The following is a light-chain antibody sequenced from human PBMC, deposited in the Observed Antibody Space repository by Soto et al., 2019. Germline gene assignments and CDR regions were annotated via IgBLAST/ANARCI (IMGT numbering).Light chain of an antibody. Sequence: EIVMTQSPATLSVSPGERATLSCRASENIYTNLAWYQQKPGQAPRLLFYGASTRATGLPARFSGTGSGTEFTLTINSLQAEDSAVYYGQQYYNWPRTFGQGTRLEIK. CDR3: QQYYNWPRT. J-gene: IGKJ5*01. CDR1: ENIYTN. CDR2: GAS. V-gene: IGKV3-15*01.